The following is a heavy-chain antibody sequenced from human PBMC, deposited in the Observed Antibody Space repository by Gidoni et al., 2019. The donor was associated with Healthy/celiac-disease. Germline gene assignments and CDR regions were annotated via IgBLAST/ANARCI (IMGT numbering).Heavy chain of an antibody. J-gene: IGHJ6*02. D-gene: IGHD5-18*01. CDR2: ISAYNGNT. Sequence: QVQLVQSGAEVKKPGASVKVSCKASGYTFTSYGISWVRQAPGQGLEWMGWISAYNGNTNYAQKLQGRVTMTTDTSTSTAYMELRSLRSDDTAVYYCARERDTAMVTLEGYGMDVWGQGTTVTVSS. V-gene: IGHV1-18*04. CDR1: GYTFTSYG. CDR3: ARERDTAMVTLEGYGMDV.